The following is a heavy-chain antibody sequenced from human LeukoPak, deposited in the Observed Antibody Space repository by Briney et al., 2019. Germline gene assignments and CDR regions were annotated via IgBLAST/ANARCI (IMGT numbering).Heavy chain of an antibody. CDR3: ARGDGGDDILTGYYDY. D-gene: IGHD3-9*01. V-gene: IGHV3-48*03. CDR2: IGSGIGTI. J-gene: IGHJ4*02. Sequence: AGSLRCSCAASGITCSSYEMNRVGQAPGHELKGLSSIGSGIGTIFYADSVKGGYTIYRDNAKNSLYLEINNLRVEETAVYYCARGDGGDDILTGYYDYWGQGSLVTVSS. CDR1: GITCSSYE.